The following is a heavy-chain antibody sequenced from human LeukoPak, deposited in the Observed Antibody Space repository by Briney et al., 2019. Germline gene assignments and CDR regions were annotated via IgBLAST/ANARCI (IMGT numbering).Heavy chain of an antibody. V-gene: IGHV4-30-2*01. CDR3: AGVTFFGVVPTAIYY. D-gene: IGHD3-3*01. CDR1: GGSISSGGYY. CDR2: IYHSGST. J-gene: IGHJ4*02. Sequence: SQTLSLTCTVSGGSISSGGYYWSWIRQPPGRGLEWIGYIYHSGSTYYNPSLKSRVTISVDRSKNQFSLKLSSVTAADTAVYLCAGVTFFGVVPTAIYYWGPGTLVTVSS.